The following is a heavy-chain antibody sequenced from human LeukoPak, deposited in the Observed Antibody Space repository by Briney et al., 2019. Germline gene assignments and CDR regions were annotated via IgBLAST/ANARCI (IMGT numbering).Heavy chain of an antibody. V-gene: IGHV3-11*01. J-gene: IGHJ3*02. CDR1: GFTFSDYY. CDR3: AREVVPAALPSPDAFDI. Sequence: GGSLRLSCAASGFTFSDYYMSWIRQAPGKGLEWVSYISSSGSTIYYADSVKGRFTISRDNAKNSLHLQMNSLRAEDTAVYYCAREVVPAALPSPDAFDIWGQGTMVTVSS. CDR2: ISSSGSTI. D-gene: IGHD2-2*01.